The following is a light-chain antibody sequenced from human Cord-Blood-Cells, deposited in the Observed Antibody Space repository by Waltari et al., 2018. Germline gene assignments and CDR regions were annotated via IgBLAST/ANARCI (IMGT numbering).Light chain of an antibody. CDR2: KDR. CDR1: ALPKQY. CDR3: QSADSSGTWV. J-gene: IGLJ3*02. V-gene: IGLV3-25*03. Sequence: SYELTQPPSVSVSPGQTARITCSGDALPKQYAYWYQQKPGQAPVLVIYKDRERPSGIPERFSGSSSGTTVTLTISGVQAGDEADYYCQSADSSGTWVFGGGTKLTVL.